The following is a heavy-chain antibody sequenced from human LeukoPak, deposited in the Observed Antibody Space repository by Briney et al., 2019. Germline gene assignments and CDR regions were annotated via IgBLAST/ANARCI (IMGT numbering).Heavy chain of an antibody. CDR3: ARANRPYYDSSGYFLSFNWFDP. V-gene: IGHV1-18*01. CDR1: GYTFTSYG. Sequence: GASVKVSCKASGYTFTSYGISWVRQAPGQGLEWMGWISAYNGNTNYAQKLQGRVTMTIDTSTSTAYMELRSLRSDDTAVYYCARANRPYYDSSGYFLSFNWFDPWGQGTLVTVSS. D-gene: IGHD3-22*01. CDR2: ISAYNGNT. J-gene: IGHJ5*02.